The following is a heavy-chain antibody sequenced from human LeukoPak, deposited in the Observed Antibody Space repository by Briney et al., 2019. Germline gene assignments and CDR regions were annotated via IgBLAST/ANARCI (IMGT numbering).Heavy chain of an antibody. V-gene: IGHV5-51*01. J-gene: IGHJ3*02. Sequence: GESLKISCKDSGYSFTSYWIGWVRQMPGKGLEWMGIIYPGDSDTRYSPSFQGQVTISADKSISTAYLQWSSLKASDTAMYYCARRRYCSSTSCHHAFDIWGQGTMVTVSS. CDR3: ARRRYCSSTSCHHAFDI. CDR1: GYSFTSYW. CDR2: IYPGDSDT. D-gene: IGHD2-2*01.